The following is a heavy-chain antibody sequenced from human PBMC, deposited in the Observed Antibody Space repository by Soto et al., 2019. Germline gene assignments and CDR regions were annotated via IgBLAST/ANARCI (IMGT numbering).Heavy chain of an antibody. CDR1: GGTLSSYA. Sequence: GASVKVSCKASGGTLSSYAISWVRQAPGQGLEWMGGIIPIFGTANYAQKFQGRVTITADESTSTAYMELSSLRSEDTAVYYCARDSPISGPYCGGDCYSGWFDPWGQGTLVTVSS. CDR2: IIPIFGTA. D-gene: IGHD2-21*02. CDR3: ARDSPISGPYCGGDCYSGWFDP. J-gene: IGHJ5*02. V-gene: IGHV1-69*13.